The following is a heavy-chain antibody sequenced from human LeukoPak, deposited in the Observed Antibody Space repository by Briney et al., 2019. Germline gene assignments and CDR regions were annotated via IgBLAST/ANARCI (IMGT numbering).Heavy chain of an antibody. Sequence: GGSLRLSCAASGFTFSNYSMNWVRQAPGKGLEWVSSISSSIPYIYYADSMKGRFTISRDNAKNSLYLQMNSLRAEDTAVYYCARASLNWNDDYYFDLWGQGTLVIVSS. J-gene: IGHJ4*02. CDR1: GFTFSNYS. D-gene: IGHD1-1*01. V-gene: IGHV3-21*01. CDR3: ARASLNWNDDYYFDL. CDR2: ISSSIPYI.